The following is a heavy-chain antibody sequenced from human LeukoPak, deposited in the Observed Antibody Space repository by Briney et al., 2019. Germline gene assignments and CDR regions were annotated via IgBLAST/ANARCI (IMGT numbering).Heavy chain of an antibody. Sequence: GGSLRLSCAASGFTFSSYGMSWVRQAPGKGLEWVSYISSSGSTIYYADSVKGRFTISRDNAKNSLYLQMNSLRAEDTAVYYCQYFRLTGTLFSATWGQGTLVTVSS. CDR2: ISSSGSTI. J-gene: IGHJ5*02. V-gene: IGHV3-48*04. CDR3: QYFRLTGTLFSAT. D-gene: IGHD3-9*01. CDR1: GFTFSSYG.